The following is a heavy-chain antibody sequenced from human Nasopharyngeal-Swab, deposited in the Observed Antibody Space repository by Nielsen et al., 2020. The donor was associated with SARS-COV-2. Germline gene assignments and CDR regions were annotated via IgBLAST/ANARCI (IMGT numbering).Heavy chain of an antibody. CDR2: ISSSGSTI. D-gene: IGHD6-13*01. Sequence: GGSLRLSCAASGFTFSSYEMNWVRQAPGKGLEWVSYISSSGSTIYYADSVKCRFTITRDNAKNSLYLKMNSLSAEDTAVYYCARDGWVSSSLRFGGQGTLVTVSS. CDR3: ARDGWVSSSLRF. J-gene: IGHJ4*02. V-gene: IGHV3-48*03. CDR1: GFTFSSYE.